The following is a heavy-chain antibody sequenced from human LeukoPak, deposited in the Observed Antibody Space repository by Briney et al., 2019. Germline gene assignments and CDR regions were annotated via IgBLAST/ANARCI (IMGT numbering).Heavy chain of an antibody. V-gene: IGHV4-39*01. CDR2: NHYSGSG. CDR1: GGSISGSGYY. D-gene: IGHD6-13*01. J-gene: IGHJ5*02. Sequence: PSETLSLTCTVSGGSISGSGYYWGWIRQPPGKGLEWIVSNHYSGSGYYNPSLKSRVTISVDTSKNQFSLKLNSVTAADTAVYYCARLSYSSRAWFDPWGQGTLVTVSS. CDR3: ARLSYSSRAWFDP.